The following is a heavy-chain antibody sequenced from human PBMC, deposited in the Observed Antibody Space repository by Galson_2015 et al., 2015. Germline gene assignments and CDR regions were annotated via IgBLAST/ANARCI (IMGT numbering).Heavy chain of an antibody. J-gene: IGHJ6*02. CDR3: ARLATVTYVQTFYGMDV. D-gene: IGHD4-11*01. CDR2: ISAYNGNT. Sequence: SVKVSCKASGGTFSSYAISWVRQAPGQGLEWMGWISAYNGNTNYAQKLQGRVTMTTDTSTSTAYMELRSLRSDDTAVYYCARLATVTYVQTFYGMDVWGQGTTVTVSS. CDR1: GGTFSSYA. V-gene: IGHV1-18*01.